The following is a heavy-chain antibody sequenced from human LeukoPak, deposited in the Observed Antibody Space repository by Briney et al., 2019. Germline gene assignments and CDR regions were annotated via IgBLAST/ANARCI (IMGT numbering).Heavy chain of an antibody. J-gene: IGHJ2*01. D-gene: IGHD4-23*01. CDR3: ATSDYGGPYWYFDL. Sequence: GGSLRLSCAASGFTFDDYAMHWVRQAPGKGLEWVSLISGDGGSTYYADSVKGLFTISRDNSKNSLYLQMNSLRTEDTALYYCATSDYGGPYWYFDLWGRGTLVTVSS. CDR1: GFTFDDYA. CDR2: ISGDGGST. V-gene: IGHV3-43*02.